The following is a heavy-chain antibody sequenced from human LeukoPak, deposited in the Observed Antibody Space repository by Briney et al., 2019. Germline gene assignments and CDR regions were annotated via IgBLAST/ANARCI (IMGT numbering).Heavy chain of an antibody. J-gene: IGHJ4*02. D-gene: IGHD5-24*01. V-gene: IGHV1-2*02. CDR1: GYTFTGYY. CDR3: GRYGYYFDY. CDR2: INPNNGDT. Sequence: ASVKVSCKASGYTFTGYYLHWVRQAPGQGLEWMGWINPNNGDTKYAQKFQGRVTMTRDTSITTAYMELSRLTSDDTAVYYCGRYGYYFDYWGQGTLVTVSS.